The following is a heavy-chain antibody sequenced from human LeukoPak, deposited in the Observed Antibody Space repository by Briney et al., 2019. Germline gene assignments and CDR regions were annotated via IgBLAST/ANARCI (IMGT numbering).Heavy chain of an antibody. Sequence: PSETLSLTCTVSGGSIRSYYWSWIRQPPGKGLECIGYIYYSGSTNYNPSLKSRVTISVDTSKNQFSLELSSVTAVDTAVYYCAREQWPGNYYGMDVWGQGTTVTVSS. D-gene: IGHD6-19*01. CDR1: GGSIRSYY. CDR3: AREQWPGNYYGMDV. V-gene: IGHV4-59*01. J-gene: IGHJ6*02. CDR2: IYYSGST.